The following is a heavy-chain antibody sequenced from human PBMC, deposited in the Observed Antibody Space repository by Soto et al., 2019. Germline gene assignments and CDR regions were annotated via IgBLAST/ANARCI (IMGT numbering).Heavy chain of an antibody. V-gene: IGHV1-69*01. CDR3: ASCPKNDYYDSSGYYSLPYFNY. Sequence: SVEVCSKASGGTFSSYAICWVQQAPGQGLEWMGGIIPIFGTANYAQKFQGRVTITADESTSKAYMELSSLRSEDTAGYYCASCPKNDYYDSSGYYSLPYFNYWGQEPLVTV. J-gene: IGHJ4*02. D-gene: IGHD3-22*01. CDR2: IIPIFGTA. CDR1: GGTFSSYA.